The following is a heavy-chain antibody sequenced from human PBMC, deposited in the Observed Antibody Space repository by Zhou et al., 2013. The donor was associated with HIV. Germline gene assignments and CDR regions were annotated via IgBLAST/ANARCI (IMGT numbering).Heavy chain of an antibody. D-gene: IGHD4-4*01. Sequence: QVQLVQSGAEVKKPGSSVKVSCKASGGTFGSFAISWVRQAPGQGLEWMGGIIPITGIPTYARKFEGRVTISADESTTTGQMELSSLTSHDTAVYYCGSHIPLVTGTVSGHFDSWGRGNPGHRLL. V-gene: IGHV1-69*12. CDR2: IIPITGIP. CDR3: GSHIPLVTGTVSGHFDS. J-gene: IGHJ4*02. CDR1: GGTFGSFA.